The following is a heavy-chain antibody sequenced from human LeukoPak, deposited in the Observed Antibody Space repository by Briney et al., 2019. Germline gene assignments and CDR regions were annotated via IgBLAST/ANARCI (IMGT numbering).Heavy chain of an antibody. Sequence: PGGSLRLSCAASGFTFSSYWMSWVRQAPGKGLEWVANIEQDGSEKYYVDSVKGRFTISRDNAKNSLYLQMNSLRAEDTAVYYCAKGPRPTYYYYYYMDVWGKGTTVTISS. CDR3: AKGPRPTYYYYYYMDV. CDR1: GFTFSSYW. CDR2: IEQDGSEK. V-gene: IGHV3-7*01. J-gene: IGHJ6*03.